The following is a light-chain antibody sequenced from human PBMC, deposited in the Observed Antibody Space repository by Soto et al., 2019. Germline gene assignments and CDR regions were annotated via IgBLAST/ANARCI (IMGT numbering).Light chain of an antibody. Sequence: QSALTQPASVSGSPGQSITISCTGTSNDVGSYNLVSWYQQHPGKAPKLMIYEGSKRPSGVSNRFSGSKSGNTASLTISGLQAEDDADYYCCSYAGSSTVVFGGGTKLTVL. CDR2: EGS. J-gene: IGLJ3*02. V-gene: IGLV2-23*01. CDR1: SNDVGSYNL. CDR3: CSYAGSSTVV.